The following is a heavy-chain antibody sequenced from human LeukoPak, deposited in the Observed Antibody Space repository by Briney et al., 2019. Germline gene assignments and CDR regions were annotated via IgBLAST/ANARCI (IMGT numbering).Heavy chain of an antibody. J-gene: IGHJ4*02. CDR2: INANSGGT. D-gene: IGHD3-10*01. CDR1: GYTFTGYN. V-gene: IGHV1-2*02. Sequence: GASVKVSCKASGYTFTGYNMHWVRQAPGQGLEWMGWINANSGGTNYAQKFQGRVTMTGDTSISTAFMELSRLSSDDTAVYYCACASGNYYNGNYFDYWGQGTLVTVSS. CDR3: ACASGNYYNGNYFDY.